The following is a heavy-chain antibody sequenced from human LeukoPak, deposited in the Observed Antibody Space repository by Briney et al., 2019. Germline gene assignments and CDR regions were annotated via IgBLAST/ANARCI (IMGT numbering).Heavy chain of an antibody. D-gene: IGHD3-10*01. CDR2: INPSGGST. V-gene: IGHV1-46*01. Sequence: ASVKVSCKASGYTFTSYYMHWVRQAPGQGLEWMGIINPSGGSTSYAQKFQGRVTMTRDMSTSTVYMELSSLRSEDTAVYYCAREVDYGSGSYGAFDIWGQGTMVTVSS. CDR3: AREVDYGSGSYGAFDI. J-gene: IGHJ3*02. CDR1: GYTFTSYY.